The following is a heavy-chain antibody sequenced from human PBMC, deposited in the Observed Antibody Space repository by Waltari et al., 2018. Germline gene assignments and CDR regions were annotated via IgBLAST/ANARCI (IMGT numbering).Heavy chain of an antibody. CDR1: GQTLIDTA. CDR3: ATNLIRAYAFDV. D-gene: IGHD3-10*01. CDR2: FDAEQGDT. V-gene: IGHV1-24*01. Sequence: QVQLQQSGTEVKTPGASVKVSCKVFGQTLIDTAMHWVRQAPGKGLEWLGGFDAEQGDTIYAQKFQGRVSMTEDTSAGTAYMELNNLRSDDTAVYYCATNLIRAYAFDVWGQGTVVSVSS. J-gene: IGHJ3*01.